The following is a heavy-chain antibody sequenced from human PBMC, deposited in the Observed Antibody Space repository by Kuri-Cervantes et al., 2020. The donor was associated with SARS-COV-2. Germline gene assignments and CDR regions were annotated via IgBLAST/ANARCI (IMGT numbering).Heavy chain of an antibody. Sequence: ETLSLTCTVSGGSISSSSYYWGWIRQPPGKGLEWVSAISGSGGSTYYADSVKGRFAISRDNSKNTLYLQMNSLRAEDTAVYYCAKDLGGAGTAAYDAFDIWGQGTMVTVSS. CDR2: ISGSGGST. CDR1: GGSISSSSYY. CDR3: AKDLGGAGTAAYDAFDI. V-gene: IGHV3-23*01. J-gene: IGHJ3*02. D-gene: IGHD1-1*01.